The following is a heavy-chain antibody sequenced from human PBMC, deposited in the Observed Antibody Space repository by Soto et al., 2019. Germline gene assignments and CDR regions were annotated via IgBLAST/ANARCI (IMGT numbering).Heavy chain of an antibody. CDR1: GFSFSIYW. J-gene: IGHJ4*02. D-gene: IGHD1-26*01. CDR3: ARHQVGYRVTDY. CDR2: IKEDGSQK. V-gene: IGHV3-7*01. Sequence: EVQLVESGGGLVQPGGSLRLSCAASGFSFSIYWMSWVRQAPGKGLEWVANIKEDGSQKYYVDSVKGRFTISRDNAKNSLYLQMNSLRAEDTAVYYWARHQVGYRVTDYWGQGTLVTVSS.